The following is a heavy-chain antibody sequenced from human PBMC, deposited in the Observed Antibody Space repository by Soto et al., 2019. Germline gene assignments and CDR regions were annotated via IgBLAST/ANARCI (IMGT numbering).Heavy chain of an antibody. Sequence: QVQLQASGPGLVKPSETLSLTCSVSGGSITSNYFNWGWIHQSPGKGLEWIGTFYYNGSTYYNPSLKGGVTMSVDAAKNELSLKSSSVAVAETVVYYCASLCYDFVWGRGTFDFWGQGTMVSVSS. CDR3: ASLCYDFVWGRGTFDF. CDR1: GGSITSNYFN. J-gene: IGHJ3*01. V-gene: IGHV4-39*01. D-gene: IGHD3-16*01. CDR2: FYYNGST.